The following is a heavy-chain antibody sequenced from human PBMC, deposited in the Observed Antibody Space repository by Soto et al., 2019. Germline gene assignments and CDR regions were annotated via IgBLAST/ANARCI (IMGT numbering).Heavy chain of an antibody. V-gene: IGHV1-18*01. CDR2: ISPYNGNT. CDR1: GDTLTSYG. Sequence: QVQLVQSRDEGKKPGASVKVSCKASGDTLTSYGISWVRQAPGQGLEWVGWISPYNGNTNYAQKLQDRVTLTTDTSTSTAYMELRSLRPDDTAVYYCARADFDFWSGYSPFDYWGHGTLFTVYS. D-gene: IGHD3-3*01. CDR3: ARADFDFWSGYSPFDY. J-gene: IGHJ4*01.